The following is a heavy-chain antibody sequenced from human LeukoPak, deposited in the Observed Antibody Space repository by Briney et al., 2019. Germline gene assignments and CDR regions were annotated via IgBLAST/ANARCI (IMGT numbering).Heavy chain of an antibody. Sequence: GGSLRLSCAASGFTFSNFAIHWVRQAPGKGLEWVAGISWNSGSINYADSVKGRFTISRDNAKNSLYLQMNSLRAEDTAVYFCAKSRSGSANWALQIFDNWGQGTLVTVSS. CDR3: AKSRSGSANWALQIFDN. J-gene: IGHJ4*02. CDR1: GFTFSNFA. CDR2: ISWNSGSI. V-gene: IGHV3-9*01. D-gene: IGHD1-1*01.